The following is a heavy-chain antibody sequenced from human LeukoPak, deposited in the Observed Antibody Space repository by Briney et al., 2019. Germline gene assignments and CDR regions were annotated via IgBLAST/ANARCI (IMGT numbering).Heavy chain of an antibody. CDR3: ARQMRYSSGF. J-gene: IGHJ4*02. D-gene: IGHD5-18*01. V-gene: IGHV4-39*01. CDR1: GGSISSSSYY. CDR2: IYYSGST. Sequence: NPSETLSLTCTVPGGSISSSSYYWGGMRQRPGKGLEWIGSIYYSGSTYYNPSLQSRVTISVDTSKNQFSLKLSSVTAADTAVYYCARQMRYSSGFWSQGTLVTVSS.